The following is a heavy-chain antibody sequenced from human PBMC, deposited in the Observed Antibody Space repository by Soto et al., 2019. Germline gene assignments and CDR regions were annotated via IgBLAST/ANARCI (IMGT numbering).Heavy chain of an antibody. V-gene: IGHV3-72*01. CDR1: GFSFSGHY. D-gene: IGHD6-19*01. CDR2: TRDRANSYTT. Sequence: EVQLVESGGGLVQPGGSLRLSCAVSGFSFSGHYMDWVRQAPGKGLEWVGRTRDRANSYTTEYAASVKGRFTISRDDSKNSLYLQMNSLKTEDTAVYYCVRDSGRGWSNFDYWGQGSLVTVSS. CDR3: VRDSGRGWSNFDY. J-gene: IGHJ4*02.